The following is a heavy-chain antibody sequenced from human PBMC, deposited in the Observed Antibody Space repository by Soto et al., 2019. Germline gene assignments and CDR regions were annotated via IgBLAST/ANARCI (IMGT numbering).Heavy chain of an antibody. CDR2: IYYSGST. Sequence: QVQLQESGPGLVKPSQTLSLTCTVSGGSISSGGYYWSWIRQHPGKGLEWIGYIYYSGSTYYNPSLKSRDTISVDTSKNQFSLKLSSVTAADTAVYYCARVITRGRDCYSIDYWGQGTLVTVSS. CDR3: ARVITRGRDCYSIDY. J-gene: IGHJ4*02. CDR1: GGSISSGGYY. V-gene: IGHV4-31*03. D-gene: IGHD2-21*02.